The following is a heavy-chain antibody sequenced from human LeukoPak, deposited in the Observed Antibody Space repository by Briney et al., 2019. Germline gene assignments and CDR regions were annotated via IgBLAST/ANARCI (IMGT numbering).Heavy chain of an antibody. CDR2: IYYSGTT. Sequence: SETLSLTCTVPGGSILTRSYYWGWSRQPPGRGLEWIGSIYYSGTTYYNPSLKSRVTISVDASKNQFSLKLSSVTAADTAVYYCVARNGDYSYMDVWGKGTTVTVSS. CDR3: VARNGDYSYMDV. CDR1: GGSILTRSYY. D-gene: IGHD1-1*01. J-gene: IGHJ6*03. V-gene: IGHV4-39*01.